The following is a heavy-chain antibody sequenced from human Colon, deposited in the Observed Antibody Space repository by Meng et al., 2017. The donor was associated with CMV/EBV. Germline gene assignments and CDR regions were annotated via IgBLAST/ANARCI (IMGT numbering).Heavy chain of an antibody. V-gene: IGHV3-23*03. CDR1: GYTFSSYG. CDR3: AKSSGWYGKHYFDS. J-gene: IGHJ4*02. Sequence: GGPLRLSCSGSGYTFSSYGVTGVRQAPGRGLEWVSIIYAGGFSARYADSVKGRFTISRNNSANTVYLQMKSLRADDTAVYYCAKSSGWYGKHYFDSWGQGILVTVSS. CDR2: IYAGGFSA. D-gene: IGHD6-19*01.